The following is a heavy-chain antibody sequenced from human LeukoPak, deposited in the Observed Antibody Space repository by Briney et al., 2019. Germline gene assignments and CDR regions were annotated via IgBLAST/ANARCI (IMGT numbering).Heavy chain of an antibody. D-gene: IGHD3-22*01. CDR2: ISSSSSYI. Sequence: VTPGGSLRLSCAACGFTFSSYNMNWIRRAPGKGLEWVSSISSSSSYIYYADSVKGRFTISRDNAKNSLYLQMNSLRAEDTAVYYCARPYYYDSSGYYYWGQGTLVTVSS. CDR1: GFTFSSYN. J-gene: IGHJ4*02. V-gene: IGHV3-21*01. CDR3: ARPYYYDSSGYYY.